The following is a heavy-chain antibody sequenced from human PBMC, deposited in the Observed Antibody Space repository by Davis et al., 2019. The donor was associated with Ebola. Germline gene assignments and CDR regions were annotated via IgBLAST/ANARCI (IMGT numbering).Heavy chain of an antibody. CDR3: ARQGISSSWFDY. CDR1: GYTFSDHW. J-gene: IGHJ4*02. V-gene: IGHV5-51*01. Sequence: GESLKISCKASGYTFSDHWVAWVRQMPGKGLEWMGIIYAGDSDTRYSPSLQGQVTITVDKSITTAYLQWSSLKASDTAMYFCARQGISSSWFDYWGQGTLVTVSS. D-gene: IGHD6-13*01. CDR2: IYAGDSDT.